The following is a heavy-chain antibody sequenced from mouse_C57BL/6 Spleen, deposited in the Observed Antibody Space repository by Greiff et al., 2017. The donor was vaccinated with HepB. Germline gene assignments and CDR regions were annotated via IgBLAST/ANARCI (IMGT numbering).Heavy chain of an antibody. CDR3: ARPYGYDGGFAY. CDR1: GYTFTSYW. Sequence: VQLQQSGAELVRPGSSVKLSCKASGYTFTSYWMHWVKQRPIQGLEWIGNIDPSDSETHYNQKFKDKATLTVDKSSSTAYMQLSSLTSEASAVYYGARPYGYDGGFAYWGQGTRVTVSA. D-gene: IGHD2-2*01. CDR2: IDPSDSET. J-gene: IGHJ3*01. V-gene: IGHV1-52*01.